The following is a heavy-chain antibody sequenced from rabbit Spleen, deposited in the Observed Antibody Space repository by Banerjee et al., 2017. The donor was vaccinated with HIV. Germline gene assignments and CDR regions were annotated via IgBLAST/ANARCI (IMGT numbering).Heavy chain of an antibody. J-gene: IGHJ4*01. V-gene: IGHV1S45*01. CDR2: IDAGYRGST. D-gene: IGHD1-1*01. Sequence: QEQLEESGGDLVKPEGSLTLTCKASGLDFSSSYWICWVRQAPGKGLEWIACIDAGYRGSTYYASWAKGRFTISKTSSTTVTLQMTSLTAADTATYFCARDLAAWNSGSYAFNLWGPGTLVTVS. CDR1: GLDFSSSYW. CDR3: ARDLAAWNSGSYAFNL.